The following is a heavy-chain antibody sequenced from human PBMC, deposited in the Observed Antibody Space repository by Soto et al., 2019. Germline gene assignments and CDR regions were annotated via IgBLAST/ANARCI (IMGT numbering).Heavy chain of an antibody. Sequence: HPGGSLRLSCTASGFTFGDYSVSWVRRAPGKGLEWISSIRSKRYGGTPAYAASVRGRFYISRDDSRNIAYLQMNFLETEDSAVYYCTRLPRHPRPPFDLWGQGALVTVSS. CDR1: GFTFGDYS. V-gene: IGHV3-49*04. J-gene: IGHJ4*02. CDR2: IRSKRYGGTP. CDR3: TRLPRHPRPPFDL.